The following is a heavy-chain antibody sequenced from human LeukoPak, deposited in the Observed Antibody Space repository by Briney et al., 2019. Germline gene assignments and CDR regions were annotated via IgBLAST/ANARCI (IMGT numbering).Heavy chain of an antibody. Sequence: GASVKVSCKASGGTFSSYAISWVRQAPGQGLEWMGWISAYNGNTNYAQKLQGGVTMTTDTSTSTAYMELRSLRSDDTAVYYCARDRLMPHPPYDILTAQWDYWGQGILVTVSS. CDR2: ISAYNGNT. CDR3: ARDRLMPHPPYDILTAQWDY. D-gene: IGHD3-9*01. J-gene: IGHJ4*02. CDR1: GGTFSSYA. V-gene: IGHV1-18*01.